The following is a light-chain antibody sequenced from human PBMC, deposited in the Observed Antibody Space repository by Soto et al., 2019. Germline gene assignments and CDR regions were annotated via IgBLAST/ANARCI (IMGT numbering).Light chain of an antibody. V-gene: IGLV2-14*01. J-gene: IGLJ1*01. CDR1: SSDVGGYNY. CDR2: DVS. CDR3: SSYTSSSTLPLYV. Sequence: QSALTQPASVSGSPGQSITISCTGTSSDVGGYNYVSWYQQHPGKAPKLMIYDVSNRPSGVSNRFSGSKSGNTASLTISRLQSEDEADYYCSSYTSSSTLPLYVFGTGTKLTVL.